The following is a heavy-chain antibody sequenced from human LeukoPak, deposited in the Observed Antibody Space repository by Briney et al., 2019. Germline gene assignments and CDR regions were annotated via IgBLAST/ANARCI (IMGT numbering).Heavy chain of an antibody. CDR1: GYTFTSYD. CDR2: MNPNSGNT. V-gene: IGHV1-8*01. J-gene: IGHJ4*02. Sequence: GASVKVSCKASGYTFTSYDINWVRQATGQGLEWMGWMNPNSGNTGYAQKFQGRVTMTRNTSISTAYMELSSLRSEDTAVYYCARGRKQLCLLLAYYFDYWGQGTLVTVSS. D-gene: IGHD5-18*01. CDR3: ARGRKQLCLLLAYYFDY.